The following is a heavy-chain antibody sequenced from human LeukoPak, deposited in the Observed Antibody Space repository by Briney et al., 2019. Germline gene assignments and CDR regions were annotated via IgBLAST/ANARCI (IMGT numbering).Heavy chain of an antibody. CDR2: ISKDGNSQ. Sequence: PGRSLRLSCAASGFTFSNALDWVRQAPGKGLEWVAVISKDGNSQNYADSVKGRFTISRDNSKNTLYLQMNSLRPEDTAVYYCGGESFDIWGQGTTVTVSS. V-gene: IGHV3-30*04. CDR3: GGESFDI. J-gene: IGHJ3*02. CDR1: GFTFSNA.